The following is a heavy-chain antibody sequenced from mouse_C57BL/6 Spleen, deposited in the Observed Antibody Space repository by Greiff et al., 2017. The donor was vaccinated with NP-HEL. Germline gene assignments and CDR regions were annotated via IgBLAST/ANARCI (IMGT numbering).Heavy chain of an antibody. CDR3: ARGVYDGYWYFDV. J-gene: IGHJ1*03. D-gene: IGHD2-3*01. CDR1: GYTFTSYW. V-gene: IGHV1-53*01. CDR2: INPSNGGT. Sequence: QVQLQQPGTKLVKPGASVKLSCKASGYTFTSYWMHWVKQRPGQGLEWIGNINPSNGGTNYNEKFKSKATLTVDKSSSTAYMQLSSLTSEDSAVYYCARGVYDGYWYFDVWGTGTTVTVSS.